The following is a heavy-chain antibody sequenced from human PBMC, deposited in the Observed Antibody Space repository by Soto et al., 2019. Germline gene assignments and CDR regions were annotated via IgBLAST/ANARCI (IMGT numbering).Heavy chain of an antibody. J-gene: IGHJ3*01. D-gene: IGHD2-21*02. V-gene: IGHV3-30-3*01. CDR2: VSSEGSTN. Sequence: PGGSLRLSCATSGFTFSSYAIHWVRQAPGKGLEWVAVVSSEGSTNYYADSVKGRFTISRDNSRNTLYLQMNSLRAEDTAVYYCARGDRGAFDLWGKGTMVTVS. CDR1: GFTFSSYA. CDR3: ARGDRGAFDL.